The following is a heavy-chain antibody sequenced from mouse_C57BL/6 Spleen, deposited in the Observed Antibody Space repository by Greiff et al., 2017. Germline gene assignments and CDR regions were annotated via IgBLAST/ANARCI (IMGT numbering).Heavy chain of an antibody. CDR3: ARGNYYGSSPWFAY. CDR1: GFTFSDYG. V-gene: IGHV5-17*01. J-gene: IGHJ3*01. D-gene: IGHD1-1*01. CDR2: ISSGSSTI. Sequence: EVKLMESGGGLVKPGGSLKLSCAASGFTFSDYGMHWVRQAPEKGLEWVAYISSGSSTIYYAATVKGRFTISRDNAKNTLFLQMTSLRSEDTAMYYCARGNYYGSSPWFAYWGQGTLVTVSA.